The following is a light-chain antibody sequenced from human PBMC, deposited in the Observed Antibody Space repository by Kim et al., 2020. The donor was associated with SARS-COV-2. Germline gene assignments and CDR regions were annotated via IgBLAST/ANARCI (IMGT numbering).Light chain of an antibody. V-gene: IGLV1-47*02. CDR3: ATWDDSLRAFV. Sequence: QPVLTQPPSASGSPGQRVTISCSGSSSNIGSNRVSWYQQLPGTAPKLLICSNNQRPSGVPDRFSGSKSGTSASLAISGLRSDDEADYYCATWDDSLRAFVFGTGTKVTVL. CDR1: SSNIGSNR. CDR2: SNN. J-gene: IGLJ1*01.